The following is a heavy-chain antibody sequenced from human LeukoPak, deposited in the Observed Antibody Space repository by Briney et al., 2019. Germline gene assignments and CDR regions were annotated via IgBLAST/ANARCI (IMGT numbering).Heavy chain of an antibody. D-gene: IGHD3-10*01. CDR3: ARGTRGFPFDY. CDR1: GGSISSYY. V-gene: IGHV4-59*12. J-gene: IGHJ4*02. Sequence: SETLPLTCTVSGGSISSYYWSWIRQPPGKGLEWIGYIYYSGSTNYNPSLKSRVTISVDTSKNQFSLKLSSVTAADTAVYYCARGTRGFPFDYWGQGTLVTVPS. CDR2: IYYSGST.